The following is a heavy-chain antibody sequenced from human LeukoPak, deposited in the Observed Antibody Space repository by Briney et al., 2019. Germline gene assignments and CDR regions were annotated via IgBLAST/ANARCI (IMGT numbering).Heavy chain of an antibody. CDR2: IFNSGNT. D-gene: IGHD2/OR15-2a*01. J-gene: IGHJ5*02. V-gene: IGHV4-59*01. Sequence: KPSETLSLTCAVSGGSIISSYYWTWIRQPPGKGLEWIGYIFNSGNTNYNPSLKSRVTISVDTSKNQFSLKLSSVTAADTAVYYCANYLGYGWFDPWGQGTLVTVSS. CDR1: GGSIISSYY. CDR3: ANYLGYGWFDP.